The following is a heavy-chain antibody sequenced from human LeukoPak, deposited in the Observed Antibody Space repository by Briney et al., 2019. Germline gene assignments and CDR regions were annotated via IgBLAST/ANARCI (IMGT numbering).Heavy chain of an antibody. CDR1: GFTFSTYW. CDR2: INSDESRT. V-gene: IGHV3-74*01. D-gene: IGHD6-19*01. CDR3: ARPETQYSSGLDGFDI. J-gene: IGHJ3*02. Sequence: GGSLRLSCAASGFTFSTYWMHWVRQAPGKGQVWVSRINSDESRTTYADSVKGRFTISRDNAKNTLYLQMNSLRTEDTAVYYCARPETQYSSGLDGFDIWGQGTMVTVSS.